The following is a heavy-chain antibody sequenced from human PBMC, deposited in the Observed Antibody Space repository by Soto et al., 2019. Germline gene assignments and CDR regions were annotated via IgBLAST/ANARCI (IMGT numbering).Heavy chain of an antibody. D-gene: IGHD4-17*01. Sequence: PGGSLRLSCAASGFFFSTYAMNWFREAPGKGLEWVSAISSSGDSAYYAESVRGRFTISRDNSINTLYLQMRSLRPEDTAVYYCAHPRGYGVFDAVDIWGQGTMVTVPS. CDR2: ISSSGDSA. J-gene: IGHJ3*02. CDR1: GFFFSTYA. V-gene: IGHV3-23*01. CDR3: AHPRGYGVFDAVDI.